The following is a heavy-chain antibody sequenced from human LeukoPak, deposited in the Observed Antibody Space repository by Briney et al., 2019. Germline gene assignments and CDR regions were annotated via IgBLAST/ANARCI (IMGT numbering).Heavy chain of an antibody. CDR1: GYTFTSYD. J-gene: IGHJ6*03. CDR2: MNPNSGNT. D-gene: IGHD4-17*01. CDR3: ARGTYYGDYALYYYYYMDV. Sequence: GASVKVSCKASGYTFTSYDINWVRQATGQGLEWMGWMNPNSGNTGYAQKFQGRVTITKNTSISTAYMELSSLRSEDTAVYYCARGTYYGDYALYYYYYMDVWGKGTTVTVSS. V-gene: IGHV1-8*03.